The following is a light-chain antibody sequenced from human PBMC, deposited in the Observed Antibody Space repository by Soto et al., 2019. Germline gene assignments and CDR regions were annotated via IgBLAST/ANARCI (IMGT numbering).Light chain of an antibody. Sequence: DIVMPQTQLSLSVTPVQPSSISCKSSQSLLHSDGKTYLYWYLQNPGHPQQLLIYEVSNRFSGVPDRLSGSGSGSDFTLNIRRVEAEDVGIYYCMQSIQFPLSFGTGTKVDI. CDR2: EVS. CDR1: QSLLHSDGKTY. J-gene: IGKJ3*01. V-gene: IGKV2D-29*01. CDR3: MQSIQFPLS.